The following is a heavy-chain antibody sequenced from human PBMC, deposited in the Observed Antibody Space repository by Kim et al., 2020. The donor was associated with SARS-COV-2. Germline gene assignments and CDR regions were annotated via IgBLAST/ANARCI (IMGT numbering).Heavy chain of an antibody. CDR1: GGSISSGGYY. V-gene: IGHV4-31*03. D-gene: IGHD6-6*01. Sequence: SETLSLTCTVSGGSISSGGYYWSWIRQHPGKGLEWIGYIYYSGSTYYNPSLKSRVTISVDTSKNQFSLKLSSVTAADTAVYYCATRGEIAAAAFDIWGQGTMVTVSS. CDR2: IYYSGST. J-gene: IGHJ3*02. CDR3: ATRGEIAAAAFDI.